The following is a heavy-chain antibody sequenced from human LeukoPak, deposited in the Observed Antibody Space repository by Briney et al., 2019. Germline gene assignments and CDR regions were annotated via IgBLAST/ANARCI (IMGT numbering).Heavy chain of an antibody. D-gene: IGHD5-24*01. CDR1: GGTFSSYA. J-gene: IGHJ6*04. CDR3: ARAINPAHSLSYYGMDV. V-gene: IGHV1-69*01. Sequence: SVKVSCKASGGTFSSYAISWVRQAPGQGLEWMGGMIPIFGTANYAQKFQGRVTITADESTSTAYMELSSLRSEDTAVYYCARAINPAHSLSYYGMDVWGKRTTDTASS. CDR2: MIPIFGTA.